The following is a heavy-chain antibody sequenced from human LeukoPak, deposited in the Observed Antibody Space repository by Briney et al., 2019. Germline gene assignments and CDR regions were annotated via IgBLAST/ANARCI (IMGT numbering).Heavy chain of an antibody. Sequence: GGSLRLSCAASGFTFISYAMSSVRQAPGNGLEWVSAISGSCGSTYYADSVKGRFTISRDNSKNTLYLQMNSLRAEDTAVYYCATAHQFSFQDWGQGTLVTVSS. CDR1: GFTFISYA. D-gene: IGHD2-2*01. CDR2: ISGSCGST. V-gene: IGHV3-23*01. CDR3: ATAHQFSFQD. J-gene: IGHJ1*01.